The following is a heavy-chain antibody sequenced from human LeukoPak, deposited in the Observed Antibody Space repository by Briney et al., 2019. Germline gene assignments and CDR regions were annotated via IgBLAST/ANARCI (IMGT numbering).Heavy chain of an antibody. Sequence: PGGSLRLSCAASGFPFSSYAMSWVRQAPGKGLEWVSVIYSGGRTYYADSVRGRFTISRDNSKNTLYLQMNSLRVEDTAVYYCARGRNIWGQGTMVTVSS. CDR2: IYSGGRT. V-gene: IGHV3-66*01. CDR3: ARGRNI. J-gene: IGHJ3*02. CDR1: GFPFSSYA.